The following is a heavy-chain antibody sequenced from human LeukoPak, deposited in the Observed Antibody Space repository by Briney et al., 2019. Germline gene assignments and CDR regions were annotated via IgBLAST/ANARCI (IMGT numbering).Heavy chain of an antibody. D-gene: IGHD1-7*01. CDR2: ISSSGSTI. V-gene: IGHV3-48*03. CDR1: GFTFSSYE. Sequence: GGSLRLSCAASGFTFSSYEMNWVRQAPGRGLEWVSYISSSGSTIYYADSVKGRFTISRDNAKNSLYLQMNSLRAVDTAVYYCARGSTGTTLLGYGMDVWGQGTTVTVSS. CDR3: ARGSTGTTLLGYGMDV. J-gene: IGHJ6*02.